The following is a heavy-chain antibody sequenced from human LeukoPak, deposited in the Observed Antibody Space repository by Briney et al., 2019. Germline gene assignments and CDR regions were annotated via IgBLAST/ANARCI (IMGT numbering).Heavy chain of an antibody. D-gene: IGHD5-24*01. CDR3: ARDRGRELAGTFVDY. CDR1: GYTFTNYG. Sequence: ASVKVSCKASGYTFTNYGISWVRQAPGQGLEWMGWISAYNGNTNYAQKVQGRVTMTADTSTSTAYMELRSLRSDDTAVYYCARDRGRELAGTFVDYWGQGTLVTDSS. J-gene: IGHJ4*02. CDR2: ISAYNGNT. V-gene: IGHV1-18*04.